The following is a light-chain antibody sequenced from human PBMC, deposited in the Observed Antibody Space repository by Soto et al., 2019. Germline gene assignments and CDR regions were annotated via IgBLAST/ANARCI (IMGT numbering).Light chain of an antibody. V-gene: IGKV3D-15*01. CDR2: GAS. CDR1: QSVSSD. J-gene: IGKJ1*01. Sequence: EIVMTQSPATLSVSPGERATLSCRASQSVSSDLAWYQQKPGQAPRLLMYGASTRATGIPARFSGSGSGTEFTLTISSLQSEDFAVYYCQQYNNWPGTFGQGTKVDIK. CDR3: QQYNNWPGT.